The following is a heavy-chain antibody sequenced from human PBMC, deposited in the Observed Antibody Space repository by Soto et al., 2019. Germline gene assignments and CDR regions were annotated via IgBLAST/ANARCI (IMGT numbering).Heavy chain of an antibody. CDR1: GDSISSGNKY. J-gene: IGHJ6*02. Sequence: SETLSLTCTVSGDSISSGNKYWSWIRQPPGKGLEWIGYVFSSGTTYYNPSLKGRVSISLDASENQFSLNFASVTDADSAVYYCARVPSPFDYYYAMDVWGQGTTVTVSS. D-gene: IGHD3-16*01. CDR3: ARVPSPFDYYYAMDV. CDR2: VFSSGTT. V-gene: IGHV4-30-4*01.